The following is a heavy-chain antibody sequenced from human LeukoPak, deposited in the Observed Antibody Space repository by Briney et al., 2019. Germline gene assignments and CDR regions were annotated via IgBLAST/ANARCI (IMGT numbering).Heavy chain of an antibody. V-gene: IGHV3-64*01. D-gene: IGHD3-9*01. CDR3: SRGHILTGSELDY. CDR2: ISSNGGST. CDR1: GFTFSSYA. J-gene: IGHJ4*02. Sequence: GGSLRLSCAASGFTFSSYAMHWVRQAPGRGLEYVSAISSNGGSTYYANSVKGRFTISRDNSKNTLYLQMGSLRAEDMAFFYCSRGHILTGSELDYWGQGTLVTVSS.